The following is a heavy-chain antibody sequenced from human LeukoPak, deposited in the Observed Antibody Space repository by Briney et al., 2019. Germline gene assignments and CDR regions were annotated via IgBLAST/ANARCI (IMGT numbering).Heavy chain of an antibody. V-gene: IGHV1-2*02. CDR1: GYTFTGYY. CDR2: INPNSGGT. J-gene: IGHJ4*02. D-gene: IGHD6-6*01. Sequence: ASVKVSCKASGYTFTGYYMHRVRQAPGQGLEWMGWINPNSGGTNYAQKFQGRVTMTRDTSISTAYMELSRLRSDDTAVYYCAREAYRSIAARPPGYWGQGTLVTVSS. CDR3: AREAYRSIAARPPGY.